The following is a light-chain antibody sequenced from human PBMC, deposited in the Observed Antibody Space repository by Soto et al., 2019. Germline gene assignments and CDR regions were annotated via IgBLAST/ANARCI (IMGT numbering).Light chain of an antibody. J-gene: IGKJ5*01. CDR2: DAS. CDR3: QQAYSFPIT. CDR1: QTITTW. Sequence: DIRVTQSPPTLSASVGDRVTITCRASQTITTWMAWYQQKPGKAPKLLIYDASTLESGVPGRFSGSGSGTDFTLSINSLQPEDFATYYCQQAYSFPITFGQGTRLEI. V-gene: IGKV1-5*01.